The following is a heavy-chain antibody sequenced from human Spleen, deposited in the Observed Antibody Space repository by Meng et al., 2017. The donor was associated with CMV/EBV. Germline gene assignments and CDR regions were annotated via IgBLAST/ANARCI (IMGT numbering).Heavy chain of an antibody. CDR1: GFTFSSYA. J-gene: IGHJ4*02. CDR2: ISGSGGST. Sequence: GGSLRLSCAASGFTFSSYAMSWVRQAPGKGLEWVSAISGSGGSTYYADSVKGRFTISRDNSKNTLYLQMNSLRAEDKAVYYCARERDIYYDSSGFAGFWGQGTLVTVSS. V-gene: IGHV3-23*01. D-gene: IGHD3-22*01. CDR3: ARERDIYYDSSGFAGF.